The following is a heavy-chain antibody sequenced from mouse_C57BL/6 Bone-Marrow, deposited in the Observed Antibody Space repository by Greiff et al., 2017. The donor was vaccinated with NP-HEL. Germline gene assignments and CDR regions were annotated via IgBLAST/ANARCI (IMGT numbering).Heavy chain of an antibody. D-gene: IGHD2-5*01. CDR1: GYTFTSYW. CDR2: IYPGSGST. CDR3: AEGYYSKGYYAMDY. J-gene: IGHJ4*01. V-gene: IGHV1-55*01. Sequence: VQLQQPGAELVKPGASVKMSCKASGYTFTSYWITWVKQRPGQGLEWIGDIYPGSGSTNYNEKFKSKATLTVDTSSSTAYMQLSSLTSEDSAVYYCAEGYYSKGYYAMDYWGQGTSVTVSS.